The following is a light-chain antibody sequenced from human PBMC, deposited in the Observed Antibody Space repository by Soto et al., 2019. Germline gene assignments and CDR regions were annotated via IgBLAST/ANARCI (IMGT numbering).Light chain of an antibody. CDR2: EGS. CDR1: SSDVGSYNL. J-gene: IGLJ1*01. Sequence: QSVLTQPASMSGSPGQSITISCTGTSSDVGSYNLVSWYQQHPGKAPKLMIYEGSKRPSGVSNRFSGSKSGNTASLTISGLQAEDEADYYCCSYAGSSTYVFGTGTKVTVL. CDR3: CSYAGSSTYV. V-gene: IGLV2-23*01.